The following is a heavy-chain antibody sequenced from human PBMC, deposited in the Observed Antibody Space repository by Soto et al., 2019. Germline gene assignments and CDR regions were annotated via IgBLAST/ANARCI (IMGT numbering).Heavy chain of an antibody. J-gene: IGHJ4*02. D-gene: IGHD2-21*02. CDR3: VHSCTGDCSFDFDS. CDR1: GFSLGNTEMA. V-gene: IGHV2-5*02. CDR2: IYGDDEK. Sequence: QITLKESGPTLVRPTQTLTLTCSFSGFSLGNTEMAVGWIRQPPGKALEWLTLIYGDDEKRYNPSLKSRITITKDTPKNQVVLTMTNMDTADTGTYYCVHSCTGDCSFDFDSWGQGTLVTVSS.